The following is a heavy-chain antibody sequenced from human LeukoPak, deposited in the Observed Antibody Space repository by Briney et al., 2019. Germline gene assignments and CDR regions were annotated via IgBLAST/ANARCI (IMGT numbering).Heavy chain of an antibody. V-gene: IGHV1-8*01. J-gene: IGHJ6*03. Sequence: GASVKVSYKASGYTFTSYDINWVRQATGQGLEWMGWMNPNSGNTGYAQKFQGRVTMTRNTSISTAYMELSSLRSEDTAVYYCARGYSSGWYGYYYYMDVWGKGTTVTISS. CDR1: GYTFTSYD. CDR2: MNPNSGNT. CDR3: ARGYSSGWYGYYYYMDV. D-gene: IGHD6-19*01.